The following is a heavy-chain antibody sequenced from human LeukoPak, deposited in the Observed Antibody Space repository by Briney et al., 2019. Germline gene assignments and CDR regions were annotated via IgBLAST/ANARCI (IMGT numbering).Heavy chain of an antibody. V-gene: IGHV1-69*13. CDR1: GGTFISYA. CDR2: IIPIFGTA. J-gene: IGHJ4*02. Sequence: SVKVSCKASGGTFISYASSGGRQAPGQGLEWRGGIIPIFGTANYAQKFQGRVTITADESTSTAYMELSSLRSEDTAVYYCARVVGYSSSWSLYYFDYWGQGTLVTVSS. D-gene: IGHD6-13*01. CDR3: ARVVGYSSSWSLYYFDY.